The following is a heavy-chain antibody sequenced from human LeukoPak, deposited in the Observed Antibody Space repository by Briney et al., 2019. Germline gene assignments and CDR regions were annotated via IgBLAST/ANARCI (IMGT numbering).Heavy chain of an antibody. CDR2: IYYSGST. D-gene: IGHD3-22*01. V-gene: IGHV4-61*08. CDR3: ASYSYYYDSSGYFDY. Sequence: SQTLSLTCAVSGGSISSGGYSWSWIRQPPGKGLEWIGYIYYSGSTNYNPSLKSRVTISVDTSKNQFSLKLSSVTAADTAVYYCASYSYYYDSSGYFDYWGQGTLVTVSS. J-gene: IGHJ4*02. CDR1: GGSISSGGYS.